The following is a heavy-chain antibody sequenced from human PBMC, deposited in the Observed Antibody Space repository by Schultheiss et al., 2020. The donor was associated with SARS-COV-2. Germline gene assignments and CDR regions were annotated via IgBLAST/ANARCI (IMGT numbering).Heavy chain of an antibody. V-gene: IGHV3-21*01. D-gene: IGHD4-17*01. CDR3: ARGRLRKDY. CDR1: GFTFSDYY. CDR2: ISSSSSYI. Sequence: GGSLRLTCAASGFTFSDYYMNWVRQAPGKGLEWVSSISSSSSYIYYADSVKGRFTISRDNAKNSLYLQMNSLRAKDTAVYYCARGRLRKDYWGQGTLVTVSS. J-gene: IGHJ4*02.